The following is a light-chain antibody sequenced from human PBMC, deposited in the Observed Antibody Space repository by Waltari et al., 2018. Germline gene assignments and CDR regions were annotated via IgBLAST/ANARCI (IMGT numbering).Light chain of an antibody. CDR2: EVS. Sequence: QSALTQPPSASGSPGQSVTISCTGTSSDVGGYHYVSWYQHHPGKAPKFMIYEVSKLPSGVPDRSSGSKSGNTASLTVSGLQAEDEADYYCSSYAGSNTWVFGGGTKLTVL. CDR1: SSDVGGYHY. J-gene: IGLJ3*02. CDR3: SSYAGSNTWV. V-gene: IGLV2-8*01.